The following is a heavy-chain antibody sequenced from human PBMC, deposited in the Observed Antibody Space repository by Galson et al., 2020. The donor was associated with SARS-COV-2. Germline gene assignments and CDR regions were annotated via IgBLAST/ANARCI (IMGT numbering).Heavy chain of an antibody. Sequence: GESLKISCAASGFTFSSYAMHWVRQAPGKGLEWVAVISYDGSNKYYADSVKGRFTISRDNSKNTLYLQMNSLRAEDTAVYYCARDYYDSSGYYYVDFQHWGQGTLVTVSS. CDR1: GFTFSSYA. CDR3: ARDYYDSSGYYYVDFQH. D-gene: IGHD3-22*01. V-gene: IGHV3-30*04. J-gene: IGHJ1*01. CDR2: ISYDGSNK.